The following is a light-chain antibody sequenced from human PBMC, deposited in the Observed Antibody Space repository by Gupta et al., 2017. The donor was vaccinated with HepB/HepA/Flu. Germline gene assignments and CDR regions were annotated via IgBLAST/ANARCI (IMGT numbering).Light chain of an antibody. CDR1: QNIHSF. J-gene: IGKJ5*01. Sequence: DLQMTQSPSSLSASVGDRVTITCRASQNIHSFLNWYQHKPGKAPKLLIYAASNLHTGVPSRFSGSGSGTXFSLTIXSLQPEDFATYSCQEGDRIPITFGXGTQLEFK. CDR2: AAS. V-gene: IGKV1-39*01. CDR3: QEGDRIPIT.